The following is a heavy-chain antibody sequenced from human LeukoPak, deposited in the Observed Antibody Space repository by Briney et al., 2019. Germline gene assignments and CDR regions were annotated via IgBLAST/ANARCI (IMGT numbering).Heavy chain of an antibody. CDR1: GYTFTSYY. D-gene: IGHD1-26*01. Sequence: ASVTVSCKASGYTFTSYYMHWVRRAPGQGLEWMGIINPSGGSTSYAQKFQGRVTMTRDTSTSTVYMELSSLRSEDTAVYYCARVQRVGATIGLFDYWGQGTLVTVSS. CDR3: ARVQRVGATIGLFDY. V-gene: IGHV1-46*01. J-gene: IGHJ4*02. CDR2: INPSGGST.